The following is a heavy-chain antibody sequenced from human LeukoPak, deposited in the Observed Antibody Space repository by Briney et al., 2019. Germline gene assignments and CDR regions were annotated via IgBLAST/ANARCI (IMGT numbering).Heavy chain of an antibody. CDR3: ARGSYPMTTVVTPDYFDY. CDR2: INPSGGST. CDR1: GYTFTSYY. J-gene: IGHJ4*02. D-gene: IGHD4-23*01. V-gene: IGHV1-46*01. Sequence: GAPVKVSCKASGYTFTSYYMHWVRQAPGQGLEWMGIINPSGGSTSYAQKFQGRVTMTRDTSTSTVYMELSSLRSEDTAVYYCARGSYPMTTVVTPDYFDYWGQGTLVTVSS.